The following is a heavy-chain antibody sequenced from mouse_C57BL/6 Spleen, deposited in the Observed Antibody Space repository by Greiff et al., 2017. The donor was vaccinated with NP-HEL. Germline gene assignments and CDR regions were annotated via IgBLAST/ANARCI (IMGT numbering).Heavy chain of an antibody. CDR2: IWTGGGT. Sequence: VQLQQSGPGLVAPSQSLSITCTVSGFSLTSYAISWVRQPPGKGLEWLGVIWTGGGTNYNSALKSRLSISKDNSKSQVFLKMNSLQTDDTARYYCARGRDYYDYAFDYWGQGTTLTVSS. CDR3: ARGRDYYDYAFDY. J-gene: IGHJ2*01. V-gene: IGHV2-9-1*01. CDR1: GFSLTSYA. D-gene: IGHD2-4*01.